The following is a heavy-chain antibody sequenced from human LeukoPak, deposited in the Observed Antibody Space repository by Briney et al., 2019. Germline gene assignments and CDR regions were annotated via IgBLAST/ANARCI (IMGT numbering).Heavy chain of an antibody. D-gene: IGHD6-13*01. CDR3: AGTRYYYYGMDV. J-gene: IGHJ6*02. CDR2: ISAYKGNT. V-gene: IGHV1-18*01. CDR1: GYTFTSYG. Sequence: GASVKVSCKASGYTFTSYGISWVRQAPGQGLEWMGWISAYKGNTNYAQKLQGRVTMTTDTSTSTAYTELRSLRSDDTAVYYCAGTRYYYYGMDVWGQGTTVTVSS.